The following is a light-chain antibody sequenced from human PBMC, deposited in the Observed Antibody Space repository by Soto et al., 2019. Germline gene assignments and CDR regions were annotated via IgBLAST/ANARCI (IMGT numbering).Light chain of an antibody. J-gene: IGKJ2*01. CDR1: QSVSDN. Sequence: EIVMTQSPATLSVSTGERATLSCRASQSVSDNLAWYQKKPGQAPRLLIYGASTRATGIPARFSGSGSGTEFTLTISSLQSEDFAVYYCQQSNNWPYTFGQGTKVDIK. CDR3: QQSNNWPYT. CDR2: GAS. V-gene: IGKV3-15*01.